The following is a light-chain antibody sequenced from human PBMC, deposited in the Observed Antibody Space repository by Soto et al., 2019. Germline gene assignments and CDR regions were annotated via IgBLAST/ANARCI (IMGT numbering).Light chain of an antibody. Sequence: XIQMTQSPSTLSGSVGDRVTITCRASQTISSWLAWYQQKPGKAPKLLIYKASTLKSGVPSRFSGSGSGTEFTLTISRLQPDDFATYYCQHYNSYSEAFGQGTKV. CDR3: QHYNSYSEA. CDR2: KAS. V-gene: IGKV1-5*03. CDR1: QTISSW. J-gene: IGKJ1*01.